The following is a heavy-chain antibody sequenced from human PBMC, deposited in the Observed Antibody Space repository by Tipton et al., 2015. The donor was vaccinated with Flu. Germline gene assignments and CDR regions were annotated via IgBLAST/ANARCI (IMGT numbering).Heavy chain of an antibody. CDR2: IFDSGST. D-gene: IGHD2-21*01. CDR1: GGSISNYY. CDR3: AKHIAVYAAFDV. V-gene: IGHV4-59*01. J-gene: IGHJ3*01. Sequence: TLSLTCSVSGGSISNYYWSWIRQPPGKGLEWIGYIFDSGSTNYNPSLKSRVTISLDTSKTQFSLRLRSVTAADTAVYYCAKHIAVYAAFDVWGPGTVVTVSS.